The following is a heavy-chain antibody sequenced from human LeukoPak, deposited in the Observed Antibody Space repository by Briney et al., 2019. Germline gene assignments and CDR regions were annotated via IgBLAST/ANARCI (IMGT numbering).Heavy chain of an antibody. CDR1: GGSIRSSSYY. D-gene: IGHD4-11*01. CDR3: AREKVYSRWFDP. J-gene: IGHJ5*02. Sequence: KPSETLSLTCTVSGGSIRSSSYYWGWIRQPPGKGLGWIGSIYYSGSTYYNPSLKSRVTISVDTSKNQFSLKLSSVTAADTAVYYCAREKVYSRWFDPWGQGTLVTVSS. V-gene: IGHV4-39*07. CDR2: IYYSGST.